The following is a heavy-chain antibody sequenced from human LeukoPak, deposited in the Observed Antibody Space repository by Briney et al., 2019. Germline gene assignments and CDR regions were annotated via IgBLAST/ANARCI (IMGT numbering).Heavy chain of an antibody. D-gene: IGHD5-12*01. CDR2: ISSSSSYI. Sequence: PGGSLRLSCAASGFTFSSYGMNWVRQAPGKGLEWVSSISSSSSYIYYADSVKGRFTISRDNAKNSLYLQMNSLRAEDTAVYYCARDRVYSGYDEGSFDYWGQGTLVTVSS. V-gene: IGHV3-21*01. J-gene: IGHJ4*02. CDR1: GFTFSSYG. CDR3: ARDRVYSGYDEGSFDY.